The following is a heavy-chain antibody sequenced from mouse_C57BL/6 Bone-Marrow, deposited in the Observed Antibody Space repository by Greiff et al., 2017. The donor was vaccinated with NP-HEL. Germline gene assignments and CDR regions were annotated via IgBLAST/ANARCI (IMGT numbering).Heavy chain of an antibody. Sequence: VQLQQSGAELARPGASVKLSCKASGYTFTSYGLSWVKQRTGQGLEWIGEIYPRSGNTYYNEKFKGQATLTAAQSSSTAFIELRSLTSEDTAVYICARHYYDSSLAWVAYWGQGTLVTVSA. CDR3: ARHYYDSSLAWVAY. V-gene: IGHV1-81*01. CDR2: IYPRSGNT. CDR1: GYTFTSYG. J-gene: IGHJ3*01. D-gene: IGHD1-1*01.